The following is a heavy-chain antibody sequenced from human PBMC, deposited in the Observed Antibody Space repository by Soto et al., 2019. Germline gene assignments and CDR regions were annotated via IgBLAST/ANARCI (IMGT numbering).Heavy chain of an antibody. CDR1: GYTFTSYG. J-gene: IGHJ1*01. CDR3: ARDVSTVTEEYFQH. Sequence: ASVKVSCKASGYTFTSYGISWVRQAPGQGLEWMGWISAYNGNTNYAQKLQGRVTMTTDTSTSTAYTELRSLRSDDTAVYYCARDVSTVTEEYFQHWGQGTLVTVSS. CDR2: ISAYNGNT. D-gene: IGHD4-17*01. V-gene: IGHV1-18*01.